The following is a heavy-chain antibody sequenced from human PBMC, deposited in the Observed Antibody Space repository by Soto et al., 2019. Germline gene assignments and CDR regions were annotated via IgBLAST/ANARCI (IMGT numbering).Heavy chain of an antibody. Sequence: QVHLVDSGGGVVQPGRSLRLSCAASGFTFSNYAMHWVRQAPGKGLEWVALLSFDGSNEYYADSVKGRFTISRDNTNNTLFLQMNSLRPADTAVYYWAKDPGVGYCSGGSCYVPDFWGQGTLVTVSS. CDR3: AKDPGVGYCSGGSCYVPDF. D-gene: IGHD2-15*01. CDR1: GFTFSNYA. V-gene: IGHV3-30-3*01. CDR2: LSFDGSNE. J-gene: IGHJ4*02.